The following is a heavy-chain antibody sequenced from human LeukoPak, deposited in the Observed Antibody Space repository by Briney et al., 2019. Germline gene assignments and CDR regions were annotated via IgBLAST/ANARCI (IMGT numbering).Heavy chain of an antibody. Sequence: PGGSLRPSCAASGFSFSSYGMPWLRQAPGKGPESVALIRHDGTETYHADSVKGRFTISRDDSKSTFYLQMNSLRPEGTAVYYCAKANRDHLSHYYGVDVWGPGTTV. V-gene: IGHV3-30*02. CDR2: IRHDGTET. D-gene: IGHD3-10*01. CDR1: GFSFSSYG. J-gene: IGHJ6*02. CDR3: AKANRDHLSHYYGVDV.